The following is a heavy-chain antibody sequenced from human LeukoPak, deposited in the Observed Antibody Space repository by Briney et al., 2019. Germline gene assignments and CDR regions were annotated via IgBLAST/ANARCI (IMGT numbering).Heavy chain of an antibody. CDR1: GASISSRGYY. D-gene: IGHD1-26*01. J-gene: IGHJ3*02. CDR3: AKDRELWEASTGDAVDI. V-gene: IGHV4-31*03. Sequence: SETLSLTCTVSGASISSRGYYWNWIRQHPGKGLEWIGYIAYSGTTNYNPSLKSRASISQDTSRNQLSLKLQSVTAADTAVYYCAKDRELWEASTGDAVDIWGQGTMVTVSS. CDR2: IAYSGTT.